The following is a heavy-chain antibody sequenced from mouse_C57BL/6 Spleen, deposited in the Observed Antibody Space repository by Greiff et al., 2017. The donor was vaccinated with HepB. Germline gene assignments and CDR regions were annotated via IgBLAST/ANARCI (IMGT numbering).Heavy chain of an antibody. D-gene: IGHD2-2*01. CDR3: TRFGYVLYYAMDY. CDR2: IDPETGGT. Sequence: VQLKQSGAELVRPGASVTLSCKASGYTFTDYEMHWVKQTPVHGLEWIGAIDPETGGTAYNQKFKGKAILTADKSSSTAYMELRSLTSEDSAVYYCTRFGYVLYYAMDYWGQGTSVTVSS. J-gene: IGHJ4*01. V-gene: IGHV1-15*01. CDR1: GYTFTDYE.